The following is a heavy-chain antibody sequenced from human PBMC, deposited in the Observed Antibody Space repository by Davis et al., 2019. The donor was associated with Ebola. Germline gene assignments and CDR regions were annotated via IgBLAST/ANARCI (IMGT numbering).Heavy chain of an antibody. D-gene: IGHD3-10*01. V-gene: IGHV4-30-4*01. Sequence: MPSETLSLTCTVSGGSISSSSYYWSWIRQPPGKGLEWIGYIYYRGGTYYNPSLKSRVIISVDTSKSQFSLKLSSVTAADTAVYFCARSVVRGVIFYFDSWGQGTLVTVSS. CDR1: GGSISSSSYY. CDR3: ARSVVRGVIFYFDS. CDR2: IYYRGGT. J-gene: IGHJ4*02.